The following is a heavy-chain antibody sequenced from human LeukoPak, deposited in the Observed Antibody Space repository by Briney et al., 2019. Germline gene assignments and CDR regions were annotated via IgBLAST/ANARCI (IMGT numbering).Heavy chain of an antibody. CDR3: ARSHGDYVVYHYMDV. V-gene: IGHV1-18*04. CDR2: ISGYKGNT. D-gene: IGHD4-17*01. Sequence: GASVKVSCKASGYTFSSYGFSWVRQAPGQGLEWMGWISGYKGNTNYAQKLQGRITMTTDTSTNTAYMERRSLRSDDTAVYYCARSHGDYVVYHYMDVWGKGTTVTVSS. J-gene: IGHJ6*03. CDR1: GYTFSSYG.